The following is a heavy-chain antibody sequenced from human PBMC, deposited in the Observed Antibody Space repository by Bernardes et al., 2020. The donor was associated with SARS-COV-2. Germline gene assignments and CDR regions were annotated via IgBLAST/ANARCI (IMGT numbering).Heavy chain of an antibody. Sequence: GGSLRLSCAASGFTFDDYAMHWVRQAPGKGLEWVSGISWNSGSIGYADSVKGRFTISRDNAKNSLYLQMNSLRAEDTALYYCATLLGATMVRGVPSRDYWGQGTLVTVSS. CDR3: ATLLGATMVRGVPSRDY. CDR1: GFTFDDYA. V-gene: IGHV3-9*01. J-gene: IGHJ4*02. D-gene: IGHD3-10*01. CDR2: ISWNSGSI.